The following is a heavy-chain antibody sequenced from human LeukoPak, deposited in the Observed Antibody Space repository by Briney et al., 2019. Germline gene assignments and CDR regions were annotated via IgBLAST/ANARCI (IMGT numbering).Heavy chain of an antibody. CDR3: AAPQVDGSGSKWRYWFDP. J-gene: IGHJ5*02. Sequence: PSETLSLTCTVSGGSISSSSYYWGWIRQPPGKGLEWIGSIYYSGSTYYNPSLKSRVTISVDTSKNQFSLKLSSVTAADTAVYYCAAPQVDGSGSKWRYWFDPWGQGTLVTVSS. CDR1: GGSISSSSYY. D-gene: IGHD3-10*01. CDR2: IYYSGST. V-gene: IGHV4-39*01.